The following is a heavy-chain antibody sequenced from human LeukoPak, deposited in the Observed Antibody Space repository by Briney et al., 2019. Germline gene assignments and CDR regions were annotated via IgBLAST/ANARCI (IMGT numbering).Heavy chain of an antibody. J-gene: IGHJ4*02. CDR2: ISGSGGGT. CDR1: GFTFSSYA. V-gene: IGHV3-23*01. CDR3: AKDAQVRGVINGFDY. Sequence: GGSLRLSCAASGFTFSSYAMNWVRQAPGKGLEWVSVISGSGGGTYYADSVKGRFTISRDNSKNTLYLQMNSLTAEDTAMYYCAKDAQVRGVINGFDYWGQGTLVTVSS. D-gene: IGHD3-10*01.